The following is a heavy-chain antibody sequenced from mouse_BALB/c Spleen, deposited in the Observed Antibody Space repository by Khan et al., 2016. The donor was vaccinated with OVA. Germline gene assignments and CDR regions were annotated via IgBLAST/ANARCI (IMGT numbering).Heavy chain of an antibody. Sequence: EVQLQQSGTVLARPGASVKMSCKPSGYTFSSYLIHWVKQRPGQGLEWVGDISPGNNETTYNEKFKDKAKLTAGTSATTAYMDLSSLTNEDFAVYYCTRGGYSSFAYWGQGTLVTVSA. D-gene: IGHD2-12*01. V-gene: IGHV1-5*01. CDR1: GYTFSSYL. J-gene: IGHJ3*01. CDR2: ISPGNNET. CDR3: TRGGYSSFAY.